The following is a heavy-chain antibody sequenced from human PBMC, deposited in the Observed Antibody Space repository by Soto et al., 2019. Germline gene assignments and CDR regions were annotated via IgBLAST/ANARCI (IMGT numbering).Heavy chain of an antibody. J-gene: IGHJ3*01. CDR3: VKESFYDTSGTDQGVFDV. D-gene: IGHD3-22*01. V-gene: IGHV3-15*01. CDR1: GVDSNKDW. Sequence: VKLVESGGGSAKPGESLRLSCALSGVDSNKDWLSWVRQAPGKGLEWVGRIKGNIDGATTDYAPPVNGRFNVFRDDSQNTLYLQINSLKAEDSAMYFCVKESFYDTSGTDQGVFDVWGPGTMLAV. CDR2: IKGNIDGATT.